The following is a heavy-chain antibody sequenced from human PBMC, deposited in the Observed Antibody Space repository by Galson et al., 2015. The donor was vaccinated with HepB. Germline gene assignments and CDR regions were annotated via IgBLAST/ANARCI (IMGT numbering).Heavy chain of an antibody. CDR3: ARDKEVYIGQQLVGTNYYYGMDV. V-gene: IGHV1-46*01. J-gene: IGHJ6*02. CDR2: INPSGGST. D-gene: IGHD6-13*01. CDR1: GYTFTSYY. Sequence: SVKVSCKASGYTFTSYYMHWVRQAPGQGLEWMGIINPSGGSTSYAQKFQGRVTMTRDTSTSTVYMELSSLRSEDTAVYYCARDKEVYIGQQLVGTNYYYGMDVWGQGTTVTVSS.